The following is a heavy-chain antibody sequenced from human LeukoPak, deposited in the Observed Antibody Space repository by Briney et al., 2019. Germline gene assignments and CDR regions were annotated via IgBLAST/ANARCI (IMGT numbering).Heavy chain of an antibody. D-gene: IGHD5-18*01. Sequence: SETLSLTCTVSGGSIASDYWSWIRQPPGKGLEWIGYIYYSGSTNYNPSLKSRVTISVDTSKNQFSLKLRSVTAADTAVYYCARTNEGGYIGYFYYYYMDVWGKGTTVTISS. J-gene: IGHJ6*03. CDR1: GGSIASDY. CDR3: ARTNEGGYIGYFYYYYMDV. V-gene: IGHV4-59*01. CDR2: IYYSGST.